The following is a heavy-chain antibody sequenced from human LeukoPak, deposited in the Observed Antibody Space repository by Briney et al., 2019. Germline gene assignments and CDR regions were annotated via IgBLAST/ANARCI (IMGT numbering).Heavy chain of an antibody. CDR1: GGSISSSSYY. CDR3: ATEGYSSIRGAFDI. D-gene: IGHD6-13*01. J-gene: IGHJ3*02. V-gene: IGHV4-39*07. Sequence: SQTLSLTCTVSGGSISSSSYYWGWIRQPPGKGLEWIGSIYYSGSTYYNPSLKSRVTISVDTSKNQFSLKLSSVTAADTAVYYCATEGYSSIRGAFDIWGQGTMVTVSS. CDR2: IYYSGST.